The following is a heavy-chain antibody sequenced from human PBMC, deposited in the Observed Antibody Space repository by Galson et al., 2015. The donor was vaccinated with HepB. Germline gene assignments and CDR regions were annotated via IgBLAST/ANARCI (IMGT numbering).Heavy chain of an antibody. J-gene: IGHJ5*02. D-gene: IGHD3-3*01. Sequence: SVKVSCKASGYPFSSYAIHWVRQAPGQRLEWMGWINTDSGNTKYLEKFQGRVTITRDTSASTVYMELSSLRSEDTAVYYCARDWGFLEWLSWFDPWAREPWSPSPQ. CDR1: GYPFSSYA. V-gene: IGHV1-3*04. CDR3: ARDWGFLEWLSWFDP. CDR2: INTDSGNT.